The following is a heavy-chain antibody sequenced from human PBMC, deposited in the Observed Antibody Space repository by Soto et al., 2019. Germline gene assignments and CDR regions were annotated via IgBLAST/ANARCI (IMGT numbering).Heavy chain of an antibody. CDR2: IRGDGGQT. V-gene: IGHV3-23*01. D-gene: IGHD3-9*01. CDR3: ARDVGLDSDDFFAY. J-gene: IGHJ4*02. CDR1: GFTFTSYG. Sequence: GGSLRLSCTASGFTFTSYGMGWIRQAPGKGLQWVSTIRGDGGQTHYTDSVKGRFSISRDNSTNTVYLQMDSLRAEDTAMYFFARDVGLDSDDFFAYWGQGTQVTVSS.